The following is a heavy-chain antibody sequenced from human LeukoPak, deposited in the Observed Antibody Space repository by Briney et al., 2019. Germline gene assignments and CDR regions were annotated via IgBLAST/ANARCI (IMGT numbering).Heavy chain of an antibody. V-gene: IGHV3-23*01. CDR3: AKVLVVDWYYYDSSGYYYGAFDI. CDR2: ISGSGGST. CDR1: GFTFSSYA. D-gene: IGHD3-22*01. J-gene: IGHJ3*02. Sequence: PGGSLRLSCAASGFTFSSYAMSWVRQAPGKGLEWVSAISGSGGSTYYADSVKGRFTISRDNSKNTLYLQMNSLRAEDTAVYYCAKVLVVDWYYYDSSGYYYGAFDIWGQGTMVTVSS.